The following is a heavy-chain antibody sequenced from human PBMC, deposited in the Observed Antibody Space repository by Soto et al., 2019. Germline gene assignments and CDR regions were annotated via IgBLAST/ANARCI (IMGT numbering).Heavy chain of an antibody. CDR2: SIPIFGTA. CDR1: GGTFSSYS. J-gene: IGHJ4*02. V-gene: IGHV1-69*01. Sequence: QVQLVQSGAEVKKPGSSVKVSCKASGGTFSSYSINWVRQAPGQGLEWMGESIPIFGTANYAQKFQGRVTITADESTSTAYMALSSLRSEDTAVYYCARDGGRHSGGIDYGGQGTLVTVSS. D-gene: IGHD1-26*01. CDR3: ARDGGRHSGGIDY.